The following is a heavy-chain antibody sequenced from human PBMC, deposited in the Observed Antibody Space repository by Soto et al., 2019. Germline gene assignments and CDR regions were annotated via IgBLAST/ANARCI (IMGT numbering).Heavy chain of an antibody. CDR2: IYPGDSDT. V-gene: IGHV5-51*01. D-gene: IGHD3-22*01. J-gene: IGHJ6*02. Sequence: ESLKISCKGSGYSFTSYWIGWVRQMPGKGLEWMGIIYPGDSDTRYSPSFQGQVTISADKSISTAYLQWSSLKASDTAMYYCARTYYYDSSGYYYYYYGMDVWGQGTTVTVSS. CDR1: GYSFTSYW. CDR3: ARTYYYDSSGYYYYYYGMDV.